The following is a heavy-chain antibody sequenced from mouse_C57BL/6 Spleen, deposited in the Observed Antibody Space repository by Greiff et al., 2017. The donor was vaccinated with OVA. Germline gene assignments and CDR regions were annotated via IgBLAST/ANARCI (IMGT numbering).Heavy chain of an antibody. J-gene: IGHJ2*01. V-gene: IGHV1-4*01. CDR1: GYTFTSYT. CDR2: INPSSGYT. CDR3: ARGGITNYFDY. D-gene: IGHD2-4*01. Sequence: LQESGAELARPGASVKMSCKASGYTFTSYTMHWVKQRPGQGLEWIGYINPSSGYTKYNQKFKDKATLTADKSSSTAYMQLSSLTSEDSAVYYCARGGITNYFDYWGQGTTLTVSS.